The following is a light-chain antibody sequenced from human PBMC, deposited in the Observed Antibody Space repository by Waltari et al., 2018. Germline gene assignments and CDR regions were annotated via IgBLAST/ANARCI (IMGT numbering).Light chain of an antibody. Sequence: QSALTQPASVSGSPGQSITVSCTGTSSDIGDSDFVSWYQQRPGVAPKLLIFDVTNRPSPMSDRCAGSKSGNTASLTISGLQAEDEADYYCSSFTTTKTLLFGTGTKVTVL. V-gene: IGLV2-14*03. CDR1: SSDIGDSDF. CDR2: DVT. CDR3: SSFTTTKTLL. J-gene: IGLJ1*01.